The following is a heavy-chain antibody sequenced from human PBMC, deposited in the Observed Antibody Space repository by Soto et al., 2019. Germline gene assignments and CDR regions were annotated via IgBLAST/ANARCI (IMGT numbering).Heavy chain of an antibody. CDR2: IYYSGST. V-gene: IGHV4-31*03. CDR1: GGSISSGDYY. D-gene: IGHD3-3*01. CDR3: ARWWSGSRQGFDP. Sequence: QVQLQESGPGLVKPSQTLSLTCTVSGGSISSGDYYWSWIRQHPGKCLEWIGYIYYSGSTYYTPSLTSRVTISVDTSKNQFSLKLSSVTAADKAVYYCARWWSGSRQGFDPWGQGTLVTVSS. J-gene: IGHJ5*02.